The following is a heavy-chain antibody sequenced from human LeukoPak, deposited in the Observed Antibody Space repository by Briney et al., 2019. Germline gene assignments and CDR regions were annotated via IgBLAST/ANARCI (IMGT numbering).Heavy chain of an antibody. D-gene: IGHD1-1*01. J-gene: IGHJ4*02. V-gene: IGHV3-7*01. CDR3: ARVGNWNDRGDY. CDR2: IKEDGSTI. Sequence: GGSLRLSCVVSGFTFSNYWMSWVRLAPGKGLEWVANIKEDGSTIHYVDSVKGRFTISRDNAKNSLYLQMNSLRAEDTAVYYCARVGNWNDRGDYWGQGTLVTVSS. CDR1: GFTFSNYW.